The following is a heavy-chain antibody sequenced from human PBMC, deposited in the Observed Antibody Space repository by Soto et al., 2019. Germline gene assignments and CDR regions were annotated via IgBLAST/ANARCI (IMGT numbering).Heavy chain of an antibody. CDR3: ARQLVRGVRATSH. V-gene: IGHV3-11*01. J-gene: IGHJ4*02. CDR2: ISPGGDVT. Sequence: QVQLLESGGGLVKPGGSLRLSCVASGFTFSDYYLSWIRQAPGKGLEWVSYISPGGDVTYYGDSVKGRFTISRDNTKTSLYLLMNSLTTDDTAVYYCARQLVRGVRATSHWGQGALVSVSS. CDR1: GFTFSDYY. D-gene: IGHD3-10*01.